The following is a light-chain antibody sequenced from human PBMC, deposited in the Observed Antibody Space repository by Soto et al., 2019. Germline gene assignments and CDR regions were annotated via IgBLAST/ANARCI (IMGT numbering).Light chain of an antibody. CDR1: QSVSSN. V-gene: IGKV3-15*01. CDR2: GAS. J-gene: IGKJ2*02. CDR3: PQYNNWPPCT. Sequence: EIVMTQSPATLSVSPGERATLSCRASQSVSSNLAWYQQKPGQAPRLLIYGASTRATGIPARFSGSGSGTEFTLTISSLQSEDFALYYCPQYNNWPPCTFGQGTKLEIK.